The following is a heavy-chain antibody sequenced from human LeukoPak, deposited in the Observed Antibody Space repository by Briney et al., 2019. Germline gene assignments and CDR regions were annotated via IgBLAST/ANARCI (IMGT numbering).Heavy chain of an antibody. CDR1: GFTFSSYA. J-gene: IGHJ4*02. V-gene: IGHV3-23*01. D-gene: IGHD6-19*01. Sequence: PGGSLRLSCAASGFTFSSYAMSWVRQAPGKGLEWVSAISGSGGSTYYADSVKGRFTISRDNSKNTLYLQMNSLRAEDTAVYYCAKAPLGSVAGTVDYWGQGTLVTVSS. CDR2: ISGSGGST. CDR3: AKAPLGSVAGTVDY.